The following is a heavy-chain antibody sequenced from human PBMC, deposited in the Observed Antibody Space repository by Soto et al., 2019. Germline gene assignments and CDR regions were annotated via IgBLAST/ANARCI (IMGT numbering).Heavy chain of an antibody. D-gene: IGHD2-15*01. CDR3: ARVGYVGGLPFDI. CDR1: GGSISNSY. Sequence: ETLSLTCTVSGGSISNSYWSWIRQPPGKGLQWIAYIHSSGSTNYNPPLKSRVTMSVDTSKNQFSLKLSSVTAADTAVYYCARVGYVGGLPFDIWGQGTMV. CDR2: IHSSGST. J-gene: IGHJ3*02. V-gene: IGHV4-59*01.